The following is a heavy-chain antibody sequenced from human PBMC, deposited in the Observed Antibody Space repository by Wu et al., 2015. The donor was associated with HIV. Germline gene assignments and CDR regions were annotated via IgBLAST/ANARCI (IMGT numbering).Heavy chain of an antibody. CDR2: INPNNGYI. CDR3: ARVQFDPDYYTYFDL. V-gene: IGHV1-2*02. Sequence: QVQLVQSGAEVKKPGASVKVSCKASGYTFTGYFMHWVRQAPGQGLEWMGWINPNNGYIKPAQRFQDRITMSTDNSAHTAYMELRSLTSDDTAIYFCARVQFDPDYYTYFDLWGQGTLVTVSS. J-gene: IGHJ2*01. D-gene: IGHD4/OR15-4a*01. CDR1: GYTFTGYF.